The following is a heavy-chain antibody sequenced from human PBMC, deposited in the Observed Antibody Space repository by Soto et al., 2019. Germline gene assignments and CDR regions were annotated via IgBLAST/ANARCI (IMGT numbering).Heavy chain of an antibody. CDR1: SGSISSGDYY. Sequence: PSDTLSLTFTVSSGSISSGDYYWILIRHPPGKGLEWIGYIYYSGSTYYNPSLKSRVTISVDTSKNQFSLKLSSVTAADTAVYYCARDRVAAAGYYFDYWGQGTLVTVSS. J-gene: IGHJ4*02. D-gene: IGHD6-13*01. CDR3: ARDRVAAAGYYFDY. CDR2: IYYSGST. V-gene: IGHV4-30-4*02.